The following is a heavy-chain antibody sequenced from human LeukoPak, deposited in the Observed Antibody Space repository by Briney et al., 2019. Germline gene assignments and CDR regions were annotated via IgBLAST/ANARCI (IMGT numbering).Heavy chain of an antibody. CDR2: ISSNGGST. J-gene: IGHJ3*02. V-gene: IGHV3-64*01. D-gene: IGHD1-1*01. Sequence: GGSLRLSCAASGFTFSSYAMHWVRQAPGKGLECVSGISSNGGSTYYASSLKARFTISRDNSKNTLFLQMGSLRAEDMAVYYCATNSTTGTSGAFDIWGQGTMVTVSS. CDR1: GFTFSSYA. CDR3: ATNSTTGTSGAFDI.